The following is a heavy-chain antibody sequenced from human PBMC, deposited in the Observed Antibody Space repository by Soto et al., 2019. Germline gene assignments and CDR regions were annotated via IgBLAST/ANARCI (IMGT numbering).Heavy chain of an antibody. CDR2: VKMKSEGATT. J-gene: IGHJ6*02. V-gene: IGHV3-15*07. Sequence: EVQLVESGGGLVTPGGSLRLSCAASGFTFSNAWMNWVRQAPGKGLEWVGLVKMKSEGATTHYAAPVNGRFTISRDDSEQTLYLQMSSLKPEDTAVYYCPTLGSHYYYHNFDVWGQGTTVTVSS. CDR3: PTLGSHYYYHNFDV. CDR1: GFTFSNAW.